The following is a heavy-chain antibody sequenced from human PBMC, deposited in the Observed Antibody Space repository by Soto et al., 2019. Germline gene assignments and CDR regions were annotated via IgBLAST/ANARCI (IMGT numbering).Heavy chain of an antibody. Sequence: PSVRVSCKASGGTFSSYAISWVRQAPGQGLEWMGGIIPIFGTANYAQKFQGRVTITADESTSTAYMELSSLRSEDTAVYYCATAPTTWREGIVATINYYYYGMDVWGQGTTVTVSS. CDR2: IIPIFGTA. CDR1: GGTFSSYA. J-gene: IGHJ6*02. D-gene: IGHD5-12*01. CDR3: ATAPTTWREGIVATINYYYYGMDV. V-gene: IGHV1-69*13.